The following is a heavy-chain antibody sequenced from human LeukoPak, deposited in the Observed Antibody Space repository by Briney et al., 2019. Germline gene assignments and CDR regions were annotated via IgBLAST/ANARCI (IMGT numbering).Heavy chain of an antibody. D-gene: IGHD1-26*01. J-gene: IGHJ6*02. CDR3: TTERNWELLRPYGLDI. Sequence: GGSLKLSCAAPGFNFNYVWMNWVRQAPGKGLEWVGRIRTKIEGETIDYAAPVKGRFTISRDDSKTTLYLHMNSLKTEDSAVYYCTTERNWELLRPYGLDIWGQGTTVTVSS. CDR1: GFNFNYVW. CDR2: IRTKIEGETI. V-gene: IGHV3-15*01.